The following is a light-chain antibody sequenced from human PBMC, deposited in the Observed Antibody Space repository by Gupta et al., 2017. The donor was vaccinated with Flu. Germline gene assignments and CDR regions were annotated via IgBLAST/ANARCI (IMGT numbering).Light chain of an antibody. Sequence: QSALTQPRSVSRPPGQSVTISCTGTSSDVGGYNYVSWYQQHPGEASKLMIYDVSKRPSGVPDRFSGSKYGNTASLTISGLQAEDEADYYCCSYAGSPYVFGTGTKVTVL. CDR2: DVS. V-gene: IGLV2-11*01. CDR3: CSYAGSPYV. CDR1: SSDVGGYNY. J-gene: IGLJ1*01.